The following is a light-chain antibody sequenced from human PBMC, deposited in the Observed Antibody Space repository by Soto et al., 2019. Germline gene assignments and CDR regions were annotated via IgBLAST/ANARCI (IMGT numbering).Light chain of an antibody. Sequence: EIVMTQSPATLSVSPGERATLSCRASQSVSSNLAWYQQKPGQAPSLLIYGASTRATGTPARFSGSGSGTEFTLTISSLQSEDFATYYCQQYNTYSRTFGQGTKVEI. CDR3: QQYNTYSRT. CDR1: QSVSSN. V-gene: IGKV3-15*01. J-gene: IGKJ1*01. CDR2: GAS.